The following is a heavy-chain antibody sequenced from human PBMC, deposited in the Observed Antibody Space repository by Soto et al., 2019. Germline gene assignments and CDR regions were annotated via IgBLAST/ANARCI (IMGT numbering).Heavy chain of an antibody. CDR1: GHTFNSYG. Sequence: GASVKVSCKASGHTFNSYGFNWVRQAPGQGLECMGWICAYNGNTNYAQKIQGRVTLTTDTSTNTAYMELMSLIADVTDVYYSATDVSMGWTNAYDIRDRGTMVTVSS. CDR3: ATDVSMGWTNAYDI. J-gene: IGHJ3*02. V-gene: IGHV1-18*01. CDR2: ICAYNGNT. D-gene: IGHD2-15*01.